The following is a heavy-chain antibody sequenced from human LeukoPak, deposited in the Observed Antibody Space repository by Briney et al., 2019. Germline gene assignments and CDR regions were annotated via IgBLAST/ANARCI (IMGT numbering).Heavy chain of an antibody. CDR3: ARLGAAAGVDY. V-gene: IGHV3-53*01. J-gene: IGHJ4*02. D-gene: IGHD6-13*01. Sequence: GGSLRLSCAASGFTVSSNYMSWVRQAPGKGLEWVSVIYSSGNTYYADSVKGRFTISRDNSKNTLYLQMNSLRAEDTAVYYCARLGAAAGVDYWGQGTLDTVSS. CDR2: IYSSGNT. CDR1: GFTVSSNY.